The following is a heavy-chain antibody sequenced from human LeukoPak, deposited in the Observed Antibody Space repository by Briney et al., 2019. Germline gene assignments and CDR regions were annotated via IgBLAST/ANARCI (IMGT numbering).Heavy chain of an antibody. V-gene: IGHV1-69*13. D-gene: IGHD3-16*01. Sequence: SVKVSCKASGGTFSSYAISWVRQAPGQGLEWMGGIIPIFGTANYAQKFQGRVTITADESTSTAYMELSSLRSEDTAVYYCASPLGGFDWFDPWGQGTLVTVSS. CDR2: IIPIFGTA. CDR3: ASPLGGFDWFDP. CDR1: GGTFSSYA. J-gene: IGHJ5*02.